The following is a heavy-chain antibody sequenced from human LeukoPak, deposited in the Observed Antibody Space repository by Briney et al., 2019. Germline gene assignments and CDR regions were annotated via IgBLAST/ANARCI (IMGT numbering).Heavy chain of an antibody. D-gene: IGHD3-9*01. Sequence: GRSLRLSCAASGFTFDDYAMHWVRQAPGKGLEWVSGISWNSSSIGYADSVKGRFTISRDNSKNTLYLQMNSLRAEDTAVYYCARGRRGDILTGYFPDYWGQGTLVTVSS. CDR3: ARGRRGDILTGYFPDY. CDR2: ISWNSSSI. CDR1: GFTFDDYA. V-gene: IGHV3-9*01. J-gene: IGHJ4*02.